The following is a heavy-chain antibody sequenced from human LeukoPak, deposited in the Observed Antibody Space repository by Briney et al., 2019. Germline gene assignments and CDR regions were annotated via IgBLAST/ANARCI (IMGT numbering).Heavy chain of an antibody. CDR1: GFTFSSYW. V-gene: IGHV3-74*01. J-gene: IGHJ1*01. CDR3: ANEYSSSSGRSFQH. Sequence: GGSLRLSCAASGFTFSSYWMHWVRQAPGKGLVWVSRINTDESSTHYVDSVKGRFTISRDNAKNTLYLQMNSLRAEDTAVYYCANEYSSSSGRSFQHWGQGTLVTVSS. CDR2: INTDESST. D-gene: IGHD6-6*01.